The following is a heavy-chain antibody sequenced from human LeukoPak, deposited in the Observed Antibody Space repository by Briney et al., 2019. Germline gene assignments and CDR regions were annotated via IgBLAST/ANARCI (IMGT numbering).Heavy chain of an antibody. CDR3: ARGLRHGYFDY. Sequence: GGSLKLSCAASGFTFSSYWMHWVRQAPGKGLVWVSRINSDGSSTSYADSVKGRFTISRDNAKNTLYLQMNSLRAEDTAVYYCARGLRHGYFDYWGQGTLVTVSS. CDR2: INSDGSST. J-gene: IGHJ4*02. CDR1: GFTFSSYW. V-gene: IGHV3-74*01. D-gene: IGHD3-16*01.